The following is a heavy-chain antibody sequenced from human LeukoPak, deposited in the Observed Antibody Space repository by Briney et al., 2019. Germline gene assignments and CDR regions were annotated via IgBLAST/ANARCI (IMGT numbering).Heavy chain of an antibody. CDR1: GFTFSSYA. Sequence: PGGSLRLSCAASGFTFSSYAMSWVRLAPGKGLEWVSTISGSDDTTYYADSVRGRFTVSRDNSKNTLYLHMHSLRAENTAVYYCARTPQKYCTSTTCYPDYWGQRTLVTVSS. J-gene: IGHJ4*02. V-gene: IGHV3-23*01. CDR2: ISGSDDTT. CDR3: ARTPQKYCTSTTCYPDY. D-gene: IGHD2-2*01.